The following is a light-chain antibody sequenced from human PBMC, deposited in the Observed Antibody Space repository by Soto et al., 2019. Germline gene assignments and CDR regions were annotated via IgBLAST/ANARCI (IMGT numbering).Light chain of an antibody. CDR3: QQRSNWPT. Sequence: EIVMTQSPATVSVSPGDRATLSCRASQTIRNKLAWYQQRPGQAPTLLIYGASTRATGVPASLRGSGSGTEFTLTISSLEPEDFAVYYCQQRSNWPTFGGGTKVDIK. CDR2: GAS. V-gene: IGKV3-15*01. CDR1: QTIRNK. J-gene: IGKJ4*01.